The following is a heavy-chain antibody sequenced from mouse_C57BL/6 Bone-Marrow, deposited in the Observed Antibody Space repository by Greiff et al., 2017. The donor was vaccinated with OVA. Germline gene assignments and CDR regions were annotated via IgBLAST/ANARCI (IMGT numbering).Heavy chain of an antibody. J-gene: IGHJ2*01. V-gene: IGHV5-4*03. D-gene: IGHD1-1*01. CDR1: GFTFSSYA. CDR2: ISDGCSYT. Sequence: EVKLVESGGGLVKPGGSLKLSCAASGFTFSSYAMSWVRQTPEKRLEWVATISDGCSYTYYPDNVKGRFTISRDNAKNNLYLQMSHLKSEDTAMYYCARAQFITTVVSSYYFDYWGQGTTLTVSS. CDR3: ARAQFITTVVSSYYFDY.